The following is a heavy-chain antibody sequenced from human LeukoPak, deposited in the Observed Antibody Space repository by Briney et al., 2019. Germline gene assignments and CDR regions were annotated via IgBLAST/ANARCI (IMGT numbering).Heavy chain of an antibody. CDR2: IIPIFGTA. CDR1: GGTFSSYA. CDR3: ARVGDSSGYYPGPYCYGMDV. D-gene: IGHD3-22*01. J-gene: IGHJ6*02. Sequence: ASVKVSCKASGGTFSSYAISWVRQAPGQGLEWMGGIIPIFGTANYAQKFQGRVTITADESTSTAYMELSSLRSEDTAVYYCARVGDSSGYYPGPYCYGMDVWGQGTTVTVSS. V-gene: IGHV1-69*13.